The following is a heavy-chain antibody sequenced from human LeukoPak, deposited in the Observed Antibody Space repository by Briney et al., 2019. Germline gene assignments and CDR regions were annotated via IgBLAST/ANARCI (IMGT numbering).Heavy chain of an antibody. CDR1: GGSISSGSYY. D-gene: IGHD3-10*01. CDR3: ASGHGSGSYYKKYYYYYYMDV. V-gene: IGHV4-61*01. Sequence: SQTLSLTCTVSGGSISSGSYYWSWIRQPPGKGLEWIGYIYYSGSTNYNPSLKSRVTISVDTSKNQSSLKLSSVTAADTAVYYCASGHGSGSYYKKYYYYYYMDVWGKGTTVTISS. CDR2: IYYSGST. J-gene: IGHJ6*03.